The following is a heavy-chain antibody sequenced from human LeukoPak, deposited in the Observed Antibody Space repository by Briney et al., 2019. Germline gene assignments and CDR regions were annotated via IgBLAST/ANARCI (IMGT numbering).Heavy chain of an antibody. CDR3: ARDGYDFWSGYRRGVDY. V-gene: IGHV3-21*01. Sequence: GGSLRLSCAASGSTFSSYSMNWVRQAPGTGLEWVSSISSSSSYIYYANSGKGRFTMSRDNAKNSLYLQMNSLRAEDTAVYYCARDGYDFWSGYRRGVDYWGQGNMVTVSS. J-gene: IGHJ4*02. CDR2: ISSSSSYI. CDR1: GSTFSSYS. D-gene: IGHD3-3*01.